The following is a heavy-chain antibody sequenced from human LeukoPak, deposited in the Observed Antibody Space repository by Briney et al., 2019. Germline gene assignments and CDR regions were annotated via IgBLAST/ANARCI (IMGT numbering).Heavy chain of an antibody. V-gene: IGHV4-61*01. Sequence: ETLSLTCTVSGGSISSSFYYWSWIRQPPGKGLEWIGYIYYSGSTNYNPSLKSRVTISVDTSKNQFSLKLSSVTAADTAVYYCAREGTDSSGWYAQGYFDYWGQGTLVTVSS. J-gene: IGHJ4*02. CDR3: AREGTDSSGWYAQGYFDY. CDR1: GGSISSSFYY. CDR2: IYYSGST. D-gene: IGHD6-19*01.